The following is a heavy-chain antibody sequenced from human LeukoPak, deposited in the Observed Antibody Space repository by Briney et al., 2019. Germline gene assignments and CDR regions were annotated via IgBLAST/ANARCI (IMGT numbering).Heavy chain of an antibody. V-gene: IGHV4-31*03. Sequence: PLETLSLTCTVSGGSISSGGYYWSWIRQHPGKGLEWIGYIYYSGSTYYNPSLKSRVTISVDTSKNQFSLKLSSVTAADTAVYYCARGYSSSWYNYWGQGTLVTVSS. D-gene: IGHD6-13*01. CDR3: ARGYSSSWYNY. CDR1: GGSISSGGYY. J-gene: IGHJ4*02. CDR2: IYYSGST.